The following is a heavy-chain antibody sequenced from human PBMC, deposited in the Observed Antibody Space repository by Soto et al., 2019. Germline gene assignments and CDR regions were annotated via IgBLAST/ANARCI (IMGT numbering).Heavy chain of an antibody. J-gene: IGHJ6*02. CDR2: IYTSGGT. CDR3: AREGTDYNEYYYGMDV. V-gene: IGHV4-4*07. Sequence: PSETLSLTCSVSGGSMNGYYWSWVRQPAGKGLEWIGRIYTSGGTNYNPSLKSRVPLSLDTSKNHLSLSLRSVTAADTAMYYCAREGTDYNEYYYGMDVWGQGTTVTVSS. D-gene: IGHD4-4*01. CDR1: GGSMNGYY.